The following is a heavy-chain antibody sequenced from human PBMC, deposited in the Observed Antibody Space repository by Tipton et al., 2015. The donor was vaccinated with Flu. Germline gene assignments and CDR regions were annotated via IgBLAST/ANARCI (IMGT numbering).Heavy chain of an antibody. V-gene: IGHV4-34*01. CDR3: ARLGYSSSWYVGDAFDI. CDR2: INHSGST. D-gene: IGHD6-13*01. Sequence: LSPTCAVYGGSFSGYYWSWIRQPPGKGLEWIGEINHSGSTNYNPSLKSRVTISVDTSKNQFSLKLSSVTAADTAVYYCARLGYSSSWYVGDAFDIWGQGTMVTVSS. CDR1: GGSFSGYY. J-gene: IGHJ3*02.